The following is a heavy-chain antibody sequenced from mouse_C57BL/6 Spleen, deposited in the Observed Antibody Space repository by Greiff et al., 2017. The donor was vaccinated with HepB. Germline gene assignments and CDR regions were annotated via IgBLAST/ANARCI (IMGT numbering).Heavy chain of an antibody. CDR3: ARGGWDGCAY. CDR2: IYPSDSET. D-gene: IGHD4-1*01. J-gene: IGHJ3*01. CDR1: GYTFTSYW. V-gene: IGHV1-61*01. Sequence: VQLQQPGAELVRPGSSVKLSCKASGYTFTSYWMDWVKQRPGQGLEWIGNIYPSDSETHYNQKFKDKATLTVDKSSSTAYMQLSSLTSEDSAVYYCARGGWDGCAYWGPGTLVTVSA.